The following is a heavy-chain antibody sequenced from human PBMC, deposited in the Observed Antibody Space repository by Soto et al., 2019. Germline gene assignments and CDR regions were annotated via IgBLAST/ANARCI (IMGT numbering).Heavy chain of an antibody. CDR1: GYPVTAYY. V-gene: IGHV1-2*02. Sequence: QLHLVQSGAVVKKPGASVTVSCSASGYPVTAYYMHWVRQAPGRGLEWRGGINPATGAAKYTQTCQGRVTMTRDTSTSTVFMELSGLTSEDTAVFYCARGGGVGVAGSAAFDMWGQGTLVTVSS. CDR2: INPATGAA. CDR3: ARGGGVGVAGSAAFDM. D-gene: IGHD3-3*01. J-gene: IGHJ3*02.